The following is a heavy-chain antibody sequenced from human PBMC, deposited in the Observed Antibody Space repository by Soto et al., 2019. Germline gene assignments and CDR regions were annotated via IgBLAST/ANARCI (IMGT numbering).Heavy chain of an antibody. D-gene: IGHD3-3*01. CDR1: GGSFSGYY. CDR2: INHSGST. J-gene: IGHJ6*02. Sequence: QVQLQQWGAGLLKPSETLSLTCAVYGGSFSGYYWSWFRQPPGKGLEWIGEINHSGSTNYNPSLKSRVTISVDTSKNQFSLKLSSVTAADTAVYYCAREGRFLGKRRPYGMDVWGQGTTVTVSS. V-gene: IGHV4-34*01. CDR3: AREGRFLGKRRPYGMDV.